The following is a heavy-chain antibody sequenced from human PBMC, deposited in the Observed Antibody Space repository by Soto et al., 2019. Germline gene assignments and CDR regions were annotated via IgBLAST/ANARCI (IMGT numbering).Heavy chain of an antibody. D-gene: IGHD6-6*01. Sequence: PGGSLRLSCAASGFTFSSYSMNWVRQAPGKGLEWVSSISSSSSYIYYADSVKGRFTISRDNAKNSLYLQMNSLRAEDTAVYYCAKDRIAARPAIYYYYYGMDVWGQGTTVTVSS. CDR3: AKDRIAARPAIYYYYYGMDV. CDR2: ISSSSSYI. J-gene: IGHJ6*02. V-gene: IGHV3-21*04. CDR1: GFTFSSYS.